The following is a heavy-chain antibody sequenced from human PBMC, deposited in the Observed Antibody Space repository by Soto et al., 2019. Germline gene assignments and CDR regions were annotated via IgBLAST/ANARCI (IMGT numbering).Heavy chain of an antibody. V-gene: IGHV3-23*01. J-gene: IGHJ4*02. D-gene: IGHD3-3*01. Sequence: GGSLRLSCAAAGFTCNTYAMSWVRQAPGKGPEWVSATSASGGSTYYADSVKGRFTISRDNSKNTLYLRMNSLRAEDTAVYYCAKDPTELRFLEWLPNYFHFWGQGTQVTVSS. CDR1: GFTCNTYA. CDR3: AKDPTELRFLEWLPNYFHF. CDR2: TSASGGST.